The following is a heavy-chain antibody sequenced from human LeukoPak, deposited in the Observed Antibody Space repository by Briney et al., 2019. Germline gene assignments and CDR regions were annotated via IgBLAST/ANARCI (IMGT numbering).Heavy chain of an antibody. CDR3: ATKTQIAAADHNWFDP. Sequence: SETLSLTCAVYGGSFSGYYWSWIRQPPGKGLEWIGEINHSGSTNYNPSLKSRVTISVDTSKNQFSLKPSSVTAADTAVYYCATKTQIAAADHNWFDPWGQGTLVTVSS. V-gene: IGHV4-34*01. J-gene: IGHJ5*02. CDR2: INHSGST. CDR1: GGSFSGYY. D-gene: IGHD6-13*01.